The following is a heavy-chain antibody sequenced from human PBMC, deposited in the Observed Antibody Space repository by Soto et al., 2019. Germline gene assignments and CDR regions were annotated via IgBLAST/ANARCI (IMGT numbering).Heavy chain of an antibody. CDR3: ARGQLWLLY. V-gene: IGHV4-59*01. Sequence: LSLTCPVSRGLISSYHWSWIRQPPGKGLEWIGYIYYSGSTNYNPSLTSRVTISVDTSKNQFSLKLSSVTAADTSVYYCARGQLWLLYWGQGPLGTVSS. J-gene: IGHJ4*02. CDR1: RGLISSYH. D-gene: IGHD5-18*01. CDR2: IYYSGST.